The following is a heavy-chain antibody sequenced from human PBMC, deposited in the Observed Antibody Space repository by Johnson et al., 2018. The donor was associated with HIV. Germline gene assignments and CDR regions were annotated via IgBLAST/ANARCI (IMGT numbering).Heavy chain of an antibody. D-gene: IGHD6-19*01. CDR1: EFTVSGGY. CDR2: IYSGGST. Sequence: VQLVESGGGVVRPGGSLRLSCAASEFTVSGGYMNWVRQAPGKGLEWVSVIYSGGSTYYADSVKGRFTISRDNSKNTLYLQMGSLRVEDMATYYCARARAKVVAGLDAFDIWGQGTMVTVSS. J-gene: IGHJ3*02. V-gene: IGHV3-66*02. CDR3: ARARAKVVAGLDAFDI.